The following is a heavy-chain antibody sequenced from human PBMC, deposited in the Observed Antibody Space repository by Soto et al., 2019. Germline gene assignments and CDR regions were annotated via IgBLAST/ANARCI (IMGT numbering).Heavy chain of an antibody. CDR3: ARLYDYVNAFDI. CDR1: GFTFSSYG. CDR2: ISYDGSNK. Sequence: GGSLSLSCAASGFTFSSYGMHWVRQAPGKGLEWVAVISYDGSNKYYADSVKGRSTISRDNSKNTLYLQMNSLRAEDTAVYYCARLYDYVNAFDIWGQGTMVTVSS. J-gene: IGHJ3*02. D-gene: IGHD3-16*02. V-gene: IGHV3-30*03.